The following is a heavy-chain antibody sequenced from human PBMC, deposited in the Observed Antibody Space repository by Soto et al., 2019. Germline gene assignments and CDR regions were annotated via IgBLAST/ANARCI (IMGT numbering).Heavy chain of an antibody. V-gene: IGHV3-48*01. Sequence: EVQLLESGGGLVQPGGSLRLSCAASGFTFSTHSMNWVRQAPGKWLEWISYITSSDVTMYADSVKGRFTISRDNAKNSLYLQMNSLRGDDTAVYFCVGEFGFQLIYWGQGTLVTVSS. J-gene: IGHJ4*02. CDR1: GFTFSTHS. CDR2: ITSSDVTM. CDR3: VGEFGFQLIY. D-gene: IGHD2-2*01.